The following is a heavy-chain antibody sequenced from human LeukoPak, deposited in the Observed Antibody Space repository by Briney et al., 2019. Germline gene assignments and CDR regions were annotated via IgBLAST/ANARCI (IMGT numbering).Heavy chain of an antibody. J-gene: IGHJ5*02. CDR1: GFTVSSNY. D-gene: IGHD4-23*01. CDR2: IYRAGNT. V-gene: IGHV3-53*01. CDR3: ATFSYAGNAGGSVGP. Sequence: GGSLRLSCAASGFTVSSNYMTWVRQAPGKGLEWVSVIYRAGNTYCADSVKGRFTISRDNSKNTVYLQMNSLRAEDTAVYYCATFSYAGNAGGSVGPWGQGTLVTVSS.